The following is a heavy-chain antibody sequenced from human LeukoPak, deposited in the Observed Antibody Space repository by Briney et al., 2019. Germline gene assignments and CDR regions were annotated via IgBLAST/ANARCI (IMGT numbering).Heavy chain of an antibody. CDR3: ARCITGTFWYFDY. Sequence: SETLSLTCTVSGGSISSYYWSWIRQAAGKGLEWIGRIYTSGSTNYNPSLKSRVTMLVDTSKNQFSLKLSSVTAADTAVYYCARCITGTFWYFDYWGQGTLVTVSS. CDR1: GGSISSYY. V-gene: IGHV4-4*07. D-gene: IGHD1-7*01. CDR2: IYTSGST. J-gene: IGHJ4*02.